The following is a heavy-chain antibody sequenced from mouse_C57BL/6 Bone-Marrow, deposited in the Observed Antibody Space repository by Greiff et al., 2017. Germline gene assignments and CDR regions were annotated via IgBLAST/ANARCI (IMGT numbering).Heavy chain of an antibody. V-gene: IGHV1-80*01. CDR1: GYAFSSSW. Sequence: VQLQQSGAELVKPGASVKISCKASGYAFSSSWMNWVKQRPGKGLEWIGQIYPGDGDTNYNGKFKGKATLTADKSSSTAYMQRSSLTSEDAAVYFCAREGTGTLDYWGQGTTLTDSA. CDR2: IYPGDGDT. J-gene: IGHJ2*01. CDR3: AREGTGTLDY. D-gene: IGHD4-1*01.